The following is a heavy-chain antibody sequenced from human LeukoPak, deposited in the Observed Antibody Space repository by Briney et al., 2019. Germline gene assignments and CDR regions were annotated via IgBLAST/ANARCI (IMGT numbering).Heavy chain of an antibody. CDR3: AKQTADLTPDY. V-gene: IGHV3-23*01. CDR1: GFTVSTDY. Sequence: GGSLRLSCAASGFTVSTDYMSWVRQAPGKGLECVSVISGSGDSTYYADSVKGRFTISRDNSKNTLYLQMNSLRVEDTAVYYCAKQTADLTPDYWGQGTLVTVSS. CDR2: ISGSGDST. J-gene: IGHJ4*02. D-gene: IGHD1-14*01.